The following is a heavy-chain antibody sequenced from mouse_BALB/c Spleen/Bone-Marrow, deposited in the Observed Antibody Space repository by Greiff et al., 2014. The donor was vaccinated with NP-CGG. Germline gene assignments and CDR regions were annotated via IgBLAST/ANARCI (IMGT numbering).Heavy chain of an antibody. CDR2: VDPANGNS. CDR1: GFNIKSTY. J-gene: IGHJ2*01. Sequence: VQLQQSGAELVKPGASVKLSCTVFGFNIKSTYIHWVKQRPEQGLEWIGWVDPANGNSKCDPRFQGKATITADSSSNTAYLQLSSLTSEDTAVYYGALHYAYQFDYWGQGTTVTVSS. CDR3: ALHYAYQFDY. V-gene: IGHV14-3*02. D-gene: IGHD1-2*01.